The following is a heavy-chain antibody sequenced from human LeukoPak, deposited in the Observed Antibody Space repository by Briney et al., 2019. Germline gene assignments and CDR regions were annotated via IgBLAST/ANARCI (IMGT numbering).Heavy chain of an antibody. CDR1: GYTFTTYG. V-gene: IGHV1-18*01. J-gene: IGHJ4*02. CDR3: ARAREAAGTGSDY. D-gene: IGHD6-13*01. Sequence: ASVKVSCKASGYTFTTYGINWVRRAPGQGLEWMGWISAYNGNTNYAQKLQGRVTMTTDTSTSTAYMELRSLTSDDTAVYYCARAREAAGTGSDYWGQGTLVTVSS. CDR2: ISAYNGNT.